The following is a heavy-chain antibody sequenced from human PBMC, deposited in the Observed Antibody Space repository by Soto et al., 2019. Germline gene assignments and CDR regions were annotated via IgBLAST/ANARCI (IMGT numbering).Heavy chain of an antibody. CDR1: GYSFAGYC. CDR3: ARLIPDIVVVVAATNNDY. D-gene: IGHD2-15*01. J-gene: IGHJ4*02. CDR2: IDPSDSQT. V-gene: IGHV5-10-1*01. Sequence: PGESLKISWKGSGYSFAGYCLTWVRQKPGKGHEWMGRIDPSDSQTSYSPSVLGHVTISVTKSIPTVFLQWSSLRASDTAMYYCARLIPDIVVVVAATNNDYWGQGTLVTVSS.